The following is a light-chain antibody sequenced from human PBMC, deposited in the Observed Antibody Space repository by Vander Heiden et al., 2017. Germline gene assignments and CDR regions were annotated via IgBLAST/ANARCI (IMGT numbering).Light chain of an antibody. CDR1: QSLLYSSNNRNY. J-gene: IGKJ4*01. Sequence: DIVMTQPPDSLAVSLGERATINCKSSQSLLYSSNNRNYLAWYQQKPGQPPTLLIYWASARESGVPDRFSGSGSGTDFTLTISSLQAEDVAVYYCQQYFSTPLTFGGGTKVEIK. CDR3: QQYFSTPLT. V-gene: IGKV4-1*01. CDR2: WAS.